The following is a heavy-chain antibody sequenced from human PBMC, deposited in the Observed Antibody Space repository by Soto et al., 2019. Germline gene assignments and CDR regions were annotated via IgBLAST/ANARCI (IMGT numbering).Heavy chain of an antibody. CDR2: IFHSGTT. CDR1: GFTFSSYA. CDR3: AREAYERADY. V-gene: IGHV4-38-2*02. J-gene: IGHJ4*01. Sequence: GSLRLSCAASGFTFSSYAMHWVRQSPDTGLEWIGSIFHSGTTYYNSSLKSRLTMSVDTSRNQFSLKLTSVTAADTALYYCAREAYERADYWGRGTLVTVSS. D-gene: IGHD1-1*01.